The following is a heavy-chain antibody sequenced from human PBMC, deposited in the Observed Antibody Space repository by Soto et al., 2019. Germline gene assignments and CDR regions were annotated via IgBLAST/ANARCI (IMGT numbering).Heavy chain of an antibody. Sequence: GASVKVSCKASGYTFTSYGISWVRQAPGQGLEWMGWISAYNGNTNYAQKLQGRVTMTTDTSTSTAYMELRSLRFDDTAVYYCARDLAYDSSGFPVPWGQGTLVTVPQ. CDR3: ARDLAYDSSGFPVP. CDR2: ISAYNGNT. V-gene: IGHV1-18*04. CDR1: GYTFTSYG. D-gene: IGHD3-22*01. J-gene: IGHJ5*02.